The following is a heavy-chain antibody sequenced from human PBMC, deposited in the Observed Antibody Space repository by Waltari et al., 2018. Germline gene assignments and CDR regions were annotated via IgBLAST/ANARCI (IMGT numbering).Heavy chain of an antibody. CDR2: IYYSGST. CDR1: GGSISSYY. CDR3: ARGQLATNAFDI. J-gene: IGHJ3*02. D-gene: IGHD6-6*01. Sequence: QVQLQESGPGLVKPSETLSLTCTVSGGSISSYYWSWIRQPPGKGLEWIGYIYYSGSTNYNTSLKSRVTISVDTSKNQFSLKLSSVTAADTAVYYCARGQLATNAFDIWGQGTMVTVSS. V-gene: IGHV4-59*01.